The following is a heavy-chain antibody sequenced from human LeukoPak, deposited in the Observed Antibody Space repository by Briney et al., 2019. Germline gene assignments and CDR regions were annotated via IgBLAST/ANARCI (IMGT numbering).Heavy chain of an antibody. CDR3: ARDGYSSSGIDY. J-gene: IGHJ4*02. CDR2: IWYDGSNK. Sequence: GGSLRLSCAASGFTFSSYGMHWVRQAPGKGLEWVAVIWYDGSNKYYADSVKGRFTISRDNSKNTLYLQMNSLRAEDTAVYYCARDGYSSSGIDYWGQGTLVTVSS. D-gene: IGHD6-6*01. V-gene: IGHV3-33*01. CDR1: GFTFSSYG.